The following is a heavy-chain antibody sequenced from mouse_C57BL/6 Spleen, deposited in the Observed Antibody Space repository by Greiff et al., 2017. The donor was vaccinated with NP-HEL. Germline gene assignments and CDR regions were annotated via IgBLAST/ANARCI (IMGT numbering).Heavy chain of an antibody. CDR3: ARWVTTVVAPFDY. Sequence: SGPELVKPGASVKMSCKASGYTFTDYNMHWVKQSHGKSLEWIGYINPNNGGTSYNQKFKGKATLTVNKSSSTAYMELRSLTSEDSAVYYCARWVTTVVAPFDYWGQGTTLTVSS. V-gene: IGHV1-22*01. CDR1: GYTFTDYN. J-gene: IGHJ2*01. D-gene: IGHD1-1*01. CDR2: INPNNGGT.